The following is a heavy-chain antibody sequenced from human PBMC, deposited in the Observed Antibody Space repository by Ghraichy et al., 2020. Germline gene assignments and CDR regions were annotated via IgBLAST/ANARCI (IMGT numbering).Heavy chain of an antibody. J-gene: IGHJ4*02. CDR2: LSANGVST. Sequence: GGSLRLSCAASGLAFRNYAMSWVRQAPGKGLEWVSSLSANGVSTYYADSVKGRFTISRDRSKNMLYLQMNFLRAEDTAIYYCAKELRGYSGYVGGYFHYWGQGTLVTVSS. V-gene: IGHV3-23*01. CDR1: GLAFRNYA. D-gene: IGHD5-12*01. CDR3: AKELRGYSGYVGGYFHY.